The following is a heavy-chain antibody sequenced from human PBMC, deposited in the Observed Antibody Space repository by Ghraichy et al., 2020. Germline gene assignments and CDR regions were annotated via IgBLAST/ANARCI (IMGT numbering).Heavy chain of an antibody. J-gene: IGHJ4*02. CDR3: AGAPNWGFGY. CDR2: INGGGYST. D-gene: IGHD7-27*01. CDR1: GFTFGSVD. V-gene: IGHV3-23*01. Sequence: GALRLSCAASGFTFGSVDMNWFRQAPGRGPEWVSNINGGGYSTFYADAVKGRFTISKDDSKNTLFLQMNSLRVEDTAIYYCAGAPNWGFGYWGQGTLVTVSS.